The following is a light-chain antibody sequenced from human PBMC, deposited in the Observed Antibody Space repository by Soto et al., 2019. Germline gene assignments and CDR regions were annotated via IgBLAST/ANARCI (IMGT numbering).Light chain of an antibody. J-gene: IGLJ1*01. V-gene: IGLV2-14*01. Sequence: QSALTQPASVSGSPGQSITISCTGTSSDVVGYNYVSWYQQHPGKAPKLMIYEVSNRPSGVSTRFSGSKSGNTASLTISGLQAEDEADYYCSSYTFSSTPYVFGTGTKVTVL. CDR2: EVS. CDR1: SSDVVGYNY. CDR3: SSYTFSSTPYV.